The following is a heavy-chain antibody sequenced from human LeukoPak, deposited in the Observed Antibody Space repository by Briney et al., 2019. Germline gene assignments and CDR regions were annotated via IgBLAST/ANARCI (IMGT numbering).Heavy chain of an antibody. CDR2: ISYSGDT. J-gene: IGHJ4*02. Sequence: PSETLSLTCTVSGGSVSSSNYYWVWIRQPLGKGLEWVGSISYSGDTYYNPSLKSRVTLSIDTSNNQFSLKLTSVTAADTAVYYSARRGTIFGVVIDNWGQGTLVTVSS. V-gene: IGHV4-39*01. CDR1: GGSVSSSNYY. D-gene: IGHD3-3*01. CDR3: ARRGTIFGVVIDN.